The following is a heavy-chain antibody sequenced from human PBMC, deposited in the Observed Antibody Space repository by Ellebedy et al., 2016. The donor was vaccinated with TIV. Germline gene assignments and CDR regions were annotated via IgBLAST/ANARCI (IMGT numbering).Heavy chain of an antibody. D-gene: IGHD1-26*01. CDR1: GYRFNNYG. Sequence: ASVKVSCXASGYRFNNYGIGWVRQSPGQGLEWVGWISADTGNRNYAQKLQGRVTLTTDTSTSTAYMELRSLRSDDTAVYYCARGAPWALLDQDFGGEDYWGQGTLVTVSS. CDR3: ARGAPWALLDQDFGGEDY. CDR2: ISADTGNR. J-gene: IGHJ4*02. V-gene: IGHV1-18*01.